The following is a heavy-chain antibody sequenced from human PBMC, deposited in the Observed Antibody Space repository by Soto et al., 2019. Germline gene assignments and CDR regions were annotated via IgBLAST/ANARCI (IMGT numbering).Heavy chain of an antibody. J-gene: IGHJ4*02. D-gene: IGHD1-26*01. CDR2: IIPIFGTA. CDR1: GGTFSSYA. Sequence: GASVKVSCKASGGTFSSYAISWVRQAPGQGLEWMGGIIPIFGTANYAQKFQGRVTITADKSTSTAYMELSSLRSEDTAVYYCARPRTWGRYYFDYWGQGTLVTGSS. CDR3: ARPRTWGRYYFDY. V-gene: IGHV1-69*06.